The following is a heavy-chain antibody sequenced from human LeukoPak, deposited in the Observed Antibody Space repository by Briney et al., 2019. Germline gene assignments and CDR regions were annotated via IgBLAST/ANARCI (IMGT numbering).Heavy chain of an antibody. Sequence: GGSLRLSCSVSGFTFSTNVMHWVRQAPGKGLEYVSAISSNGDNTYYADSVKGRFTISRDNSKNTLYLQMSSLRADDTAVYYCVRGTGYWGQGTLVTVSS. J-gene: IGHJ4*02. CDR2: ISSNGDNT. CDR1: GFTFSTNV. V-gene: IGHV3-64D*06. CDR3: VRGTGY.